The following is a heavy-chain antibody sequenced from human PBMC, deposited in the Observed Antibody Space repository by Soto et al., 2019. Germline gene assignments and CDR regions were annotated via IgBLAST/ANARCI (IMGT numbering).Heavy chain of an antibody. V-gene: IGHV1-69*02. D-gene: IGHD5-12*01. CDR3: ARGGGYDFTNFDY. CDR1: GGTFSSYT. Sequence: QVQLVQSGAEVKKPGSSVKVSCKASGGTFSSYTISWVRQAPGQGLEWMGRIIPILGIANYAQKFQGRVTITADKSTSTAYRELSSLRSEDTAVYYCARGGGYDFTNFDYWGQGTLVTVSS. CDR2: IIPILGIA. J-gene: IGHJ4*02.